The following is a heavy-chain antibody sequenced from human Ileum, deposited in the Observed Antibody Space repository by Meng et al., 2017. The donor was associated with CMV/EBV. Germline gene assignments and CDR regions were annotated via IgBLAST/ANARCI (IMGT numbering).Heavy chain of an antibody. J-gene: IGHJ5*02. CDR1: GGAISSSNYY. D-gene: IGHD3-3*01. CDR2: IYYRGST. V-gene: IGHV4-39*01. CDR3: ARRDFIDWFDP. Sequence: TGSGGAISSSNYYWDWIRQPPGKGMEYIGSIYYRGSTYYSPSLKSRVTISVDTSKNQFSLKLSSVTAADTAVYYCARRDFIDWFDPWGQGTLVTVSS.